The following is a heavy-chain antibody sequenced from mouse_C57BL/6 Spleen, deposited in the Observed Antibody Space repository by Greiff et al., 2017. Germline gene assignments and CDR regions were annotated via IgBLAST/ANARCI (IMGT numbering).Heavy chain of an antibody. D-gene: IGHD1-1*01. J-gene: IGHJ2*01. V-gene: IGHV1-81*01. Sequence: VQLQQSGAELARPGASVKLSWKASGYTFTSYGISWVKQRTGQGLEWIGEIYPRSGNTYYNEKFKGKATLTADKSSSTAYMELRSLTSEDSAVYFCARSSIITTVVNFDYWGQGTTLTVSS. CDR3: ARSSIITTVVNFDY. CDR1: GYTFTSYG. CDR2: IYPRSGNT.